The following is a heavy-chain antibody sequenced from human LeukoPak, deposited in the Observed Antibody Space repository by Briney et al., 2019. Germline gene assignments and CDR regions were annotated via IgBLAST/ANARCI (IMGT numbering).Heavy chain of an antibody. V-gene: IGHV4-59*02. CDR2: IYYSGST. Sequence: SETLSLTCVVSGGSVSGYYWGWIRQPPGKGLEWIGYIYYSGSTNYNPSLKSRVTISVDTSKNQFSLKLSSVTAADTAVFYCARGGIMFDPWGQGTLVTVSS. J-gene: IGHJ5*02. CDR3: ARGGIMFDP. D-gene: IGHD1-26*01. CDR1: GGSVSGYY.